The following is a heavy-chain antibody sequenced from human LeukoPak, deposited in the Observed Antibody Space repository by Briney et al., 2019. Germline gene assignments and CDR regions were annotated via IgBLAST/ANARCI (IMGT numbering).Heavy chain of an antibody. D-gene: IGHD3-10*01. CDR2: INPSGGST. CDR1: GYTFTSYY. CDR3: ARIGEGEAFDI. J-gene: IGHJ3*02. V-gene: IGHV1-46*01. Sequence: GAPVKVSCKASGYTFTSYYMHWVRQAPGQGLEWMGIINPSGGSTSYAQKFQGRVTMTRDTSTSTVYMELSSLRSEDTAVYYCARIGEGEAFDIWGQGTMVTVSS.